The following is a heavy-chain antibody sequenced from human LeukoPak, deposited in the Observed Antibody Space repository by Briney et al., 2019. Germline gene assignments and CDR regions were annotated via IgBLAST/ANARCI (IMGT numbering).Heavy chain of an antibody. CDR2: ISGSGGST. J-gene: IGHJ4*02. D-gene: IGHD3-10*01. Sequence: GGSLRLSCAASGFTFSSYAMSWVRQAPGKGLEWVSAISGSGGSTYYADSVKGRFTISRDNSKNTLYLQMNSLRAEDTAVYYCAKKASLVRGENYLDFWGQGTLVTVAS. CDR1: GFTFSSYA. V-gene: IGHV3-23*01. CDR3: AKKASLVRGENYLDF.